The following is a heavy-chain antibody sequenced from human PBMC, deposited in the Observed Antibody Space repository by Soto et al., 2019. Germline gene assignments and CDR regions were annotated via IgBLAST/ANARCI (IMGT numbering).Heavy chain of an antibody. CDR1: GGSFTGYY. J-gene: IGHJ6*02. CDR3: VRGQPHRITIFEVVIRSYDYGMDV. CDR2: INYRGSS. V-gene: IGHV4-34*01. D-gene: IGHD3-3*02. Sequence: PSETLSLTCAVYGGSFTGYYWTWFRQTPGKGLEWIGEINYRGSSYYNPSLESRISMAVDTSKNQFSLKLRSVTAADTAVYFCVRGQPHRITIFEVVIRSYDYGMDVWGQGTTVTVSS.